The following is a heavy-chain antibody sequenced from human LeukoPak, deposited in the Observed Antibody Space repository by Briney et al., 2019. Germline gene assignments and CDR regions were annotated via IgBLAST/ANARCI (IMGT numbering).Heavy chain of an antibody. Sequence: PSETLSLTCTVSGGSISSGDYYWSWIRQPPGKGLEWIGYIYYSGSTCYNPSLKSRVTISVDTSKNQFSLKLSSVSAADTAVYYCAGGVPAAPDDAFDIWGQGTMVTVSS. J-gene: IGHJ3*02. D-gene: IGHD2-2*01. V-gene: IGHV4-30-4*08. CDR1: GGSISSGDYY. CDR3: AGGVPAAPDDAFDI. CDR2: IYYSGST.